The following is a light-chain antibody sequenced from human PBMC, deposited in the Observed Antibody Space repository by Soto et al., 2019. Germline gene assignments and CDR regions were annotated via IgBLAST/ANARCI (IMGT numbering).Light chain of an antibody. CDR1: QSVSSY. J-gene: IGKJ5*01. Sequence: EIVLTQSPATLSLSPGERATLSCRASQSVSSYLAWYQQKPGQAPRLLIYDASNRATGTPARFSGSGSGTDFTLTISSLEPEDFAVYYCQQRSNWLFTFGHGTRLEIK. CDR3: QQRSNWLFT. V-gene: IGKV3-11*01. CDR2: DAS.